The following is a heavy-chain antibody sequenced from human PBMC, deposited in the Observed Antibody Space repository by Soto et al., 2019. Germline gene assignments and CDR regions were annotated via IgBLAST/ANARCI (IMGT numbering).Heavy chain of an antibody. Sequence: ASVKVSCKASGYTFTSYGISWVRQALGQGLEWMGWISAYNGNTNYAQKLQGRVTMTTDTSTSTAYMELRSLRSDDTAVYYCARTYDSSGSYYFDYWGQGTLVTVS. CDR3: ARTYDSSGSYYFDY. V-gene: IGHV1-18*01. CDR2: ISAYNGNT. J-gene: IGHJ4*02. CDR1: GYTFTSYG. D-gene: IGHD3-22*01.